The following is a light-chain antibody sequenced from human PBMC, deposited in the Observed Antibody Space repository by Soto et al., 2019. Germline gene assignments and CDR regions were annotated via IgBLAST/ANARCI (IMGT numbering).Light chain of an antibody. CDR1: QSVSNNY. CDR2: GAS. Sequence: EIVLVQSPGTLSLSPGERATLSCRASQSVSNNYLAWYQQKPGQAPRLLIYGASSRATGVPDRFSGSGTGTDFSRTSTRLEPEDCALYYCQQYGVSPLMFTFGQGTKVGVK. CDR3: QQYGVSPLMFT. J-gene: IGKJ2*01. V-gene: IGKV3-20*01.